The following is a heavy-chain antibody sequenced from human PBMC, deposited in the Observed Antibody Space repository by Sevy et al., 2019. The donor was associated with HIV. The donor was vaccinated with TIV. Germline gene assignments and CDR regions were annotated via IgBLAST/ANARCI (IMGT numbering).Heavy chain of an antibody. J-gene: IGHJ4*02. V-gene: IGHV3-48*01. CDR3: AKDISRVVYAIGIDY. D-gene: IGHD2-8*02. CDR2: ISRSSRTI. CDR1: GFTFRSYS. Sequence: GGSLRLSCAASGFTFRSYSMNWVRQAPGKGLEWLSYISRSSRTIYYAESVEGRFTISRDNAKNSLYLQMDSLRGEDTAVYYGAKDISRVVYAIGIDYWGQGTLVTVSS.